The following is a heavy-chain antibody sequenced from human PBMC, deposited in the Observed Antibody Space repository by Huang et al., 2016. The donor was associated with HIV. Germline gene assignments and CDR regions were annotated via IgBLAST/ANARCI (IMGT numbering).Heavy chain of an antibody. CDR3: ARARGYYDSSVSYYFDY. J-gene: IGHJ4*02. CDR1: GGTFSSYA. CDR2: SIHIFGTA. V-gene: IGHV1-69*13. D-gene: IGHD3-22*01. Sequence: QVQLVQSGAVVKKPGSSVKFSCKASGGTFSSYAISWVRQSPGQGLEGVGGSIHIFGTAKYAQRVQGRVTITADESTSTAYMELSSLRSEDTAVYYCARARGYYDSSVSYYFDYWGQGTLVTVSS.